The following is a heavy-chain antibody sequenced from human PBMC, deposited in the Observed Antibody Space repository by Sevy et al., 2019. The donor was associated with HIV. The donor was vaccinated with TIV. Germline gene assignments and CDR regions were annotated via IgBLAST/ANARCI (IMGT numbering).Heavy chain of an antibody. CDR2: ISSSSSYI. J-gene: IGHJ4*02. CDR1: GFTFSSYS. CDR3: ARDGGLHLGELSYPFDY. Sequence: GGSLRLSCAASGFTFSSYSMNWVRQAPGKGLEWVSSISSSSSYIYYADSVKGRFTISRDNAKNSLYLQMNSLRAEDTAVYYCARDGGLHLGELSYPFDYWGQGTLVTVSS. D-gene: IGHD3-16*02. V-gene: IGHV3-21*01.